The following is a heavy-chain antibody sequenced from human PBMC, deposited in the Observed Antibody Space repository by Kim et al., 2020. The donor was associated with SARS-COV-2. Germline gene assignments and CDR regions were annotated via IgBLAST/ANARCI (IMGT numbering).Heavy chain of an antibody. CDR3: ATRGDFDLDY. CDR2: IDPNTGAT. V-gene: IGHV1-2*02. Sequence: ASVKVSCKASGYTFTGYLIFWVRQAPGQGLEWMGWIDPNTGATRYAQKFQGRVTMTRDTSISTAYMELGRLVSDDTAVYFCATRGDFDLDYWGQGTLVT. J-gene: IGHJ4*02. CDR1: GYTFTGYL. D-gene: IGHD3-10*01.